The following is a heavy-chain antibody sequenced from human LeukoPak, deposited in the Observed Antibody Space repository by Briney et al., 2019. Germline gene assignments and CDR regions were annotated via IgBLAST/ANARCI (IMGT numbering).Heavy chain of an antibody. J-gene: IGHJ4*02. D-gene: IGHD4-17*01. CDR3: AKSFTTAFDY. CDR2: ISGSGGST. Sequence: PGGSLRLSCAASGFTFSSYAMRWVGPAPGRGLNGVSAISGSGGSTYYADYVKGRFTISRDNSKNTLYLQMNSLRAEDTAVYYCAKSFTTAFDYWGQGALVTVSS. V-gene: IGHV3-23*01. CDR1: GFTFSSYA.